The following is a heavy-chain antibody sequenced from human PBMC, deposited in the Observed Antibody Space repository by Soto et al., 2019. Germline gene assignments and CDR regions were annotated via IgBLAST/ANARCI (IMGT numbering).Heavy chain of an antibody. D-gene: IGHD3-10*01. V-gene: IGHV1-69*01. CDR1: GGTFSSYA. Sequence: QVQLVQSGAEVKKPGSSVKVSCKASGGTFSSYAISWVRQAPGQGLEWMGGIIPIFGTANYAQKFQGRVTITADESTSTAYMELSSLRSEDTAVYYCARSDHRITMVRGVIITSYYYYCMDVWGQGTTVTVSS. J-gene: IGHJ6*02. CDR3: ARSDHRITMVRGVIITSYYYYCMDV. CDR2: IIPIFGTA.